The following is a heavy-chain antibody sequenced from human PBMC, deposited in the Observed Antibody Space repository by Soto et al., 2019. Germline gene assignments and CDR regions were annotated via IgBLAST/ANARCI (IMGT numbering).Heavy chain of an antibody. Sequence: QVQLQQWGAGLLKPSETLSLTCAVYGGSFSGYYWSWIRQPPGKGLEWIGEINHSGSTNYNPSLKSRVTISVDTSKNQFSLKLSSVTAADTAVYYCARNLPYYYGSGSGGRYFDYWGQGTLVTVSS. D-gene: IGHD3-10*01. CDR2: INHSGST. CDR1: GGSFSGYY. CDR3: ARNLPYYYGSGSGGRYFDY. V-gene: IGHV4-34*01. J-gene: IGHJ4*02.